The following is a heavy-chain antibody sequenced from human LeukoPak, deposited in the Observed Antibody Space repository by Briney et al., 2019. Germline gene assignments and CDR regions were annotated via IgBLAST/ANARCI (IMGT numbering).Heavy chain of an antibody. CDR1: GYTFTSYG. V-gene: IGHV1-18*01. J-gene: IGHJ4*02. CDR3: ARDDYYDSSGLEHFDY. D-gene: IGHD3-22*01. Sequence: ASVKVSCKASGYTFTSYGISWVRQAPGQGLEWMGWTSAYNGNTNYAQKLQGRVTMTTDTSTSTAYMELRSLRSDDTAVYYCARDDYYDSSGLEHFDYWGQGTLVTVSS. CDR2: TSAYNGNT.